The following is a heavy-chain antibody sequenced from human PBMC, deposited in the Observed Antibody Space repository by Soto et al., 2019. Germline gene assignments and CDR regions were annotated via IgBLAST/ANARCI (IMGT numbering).Heavy chain of an antibody. D-gene: IGHD3-3*01. CDR3: ARDPHEFWTSYWFDP. CDR1: GYIFNNYG. CDR2: ISAYDGKT. V-gene: IGHV1-18*01. Sequence: ASVKVSCKTSGYIFNNYGINWVRQAPGQGLELMGWISAYDGKTTYAEKFQGRVTLTTDTPTSTAYMELRSLRSDDTAIYYCARDPHEFWTSYWFDPWGQGTPVTVSS. J-gene: IGHJ5*02.